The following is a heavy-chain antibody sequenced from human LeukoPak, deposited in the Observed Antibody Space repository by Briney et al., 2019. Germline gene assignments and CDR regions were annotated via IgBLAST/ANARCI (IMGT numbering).Heavy chain of an antibody. Sequence: PSETLSLTCAVYGGSFSGYYWSWIRQPPGKGLEWIGEINHSGSTNYNPSLKSQVSIPIDTSKNQFSLRLTSVTAADTAVYYCARQTGSGLFILPGGQGTLVTVSS. CDR1: GGSFSGYY. D-gene: IGHD3/OR15-3a*01. CDR2: INHSGST. V-gene: IGHV4-34*01. CDR3: ARQTGSGLFILP. J-gene: IGHJ4*02.